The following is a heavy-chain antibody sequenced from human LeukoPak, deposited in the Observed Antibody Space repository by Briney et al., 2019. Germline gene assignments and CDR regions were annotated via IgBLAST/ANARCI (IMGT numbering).Heavy chain of an antibody. CDR3: ARVEDYVWGSYLYTALGY. V-gene: IGHV1-69*05. CDR1: GGTFSSYA. Sequence: SVKVSCKASGGTFSSYAISWVRQAPGQGLEWMGGIIPIFGTANYAQKFQGRVTITTDESTSTAYMELSSLRSEDTAVYYCARVEDYVWGSYLYTALGYWGQGTLVTVSS. D-gene: IGHD3-16*02. J-gene: IGHJ4*02. CDR2: IIPIFGTA.